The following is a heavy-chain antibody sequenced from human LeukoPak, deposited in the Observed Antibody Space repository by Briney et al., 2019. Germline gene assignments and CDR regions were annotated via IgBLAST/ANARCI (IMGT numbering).Heavy chain of an antibody. J-gene: IGHJ4*02. D-gene: IGHD3-10*01. CDR1: GGSISSSSYY. CDR2: IYYSGST. CDR3: ASTSRFGEPQEHDY. Sequence: SETLSLTCTVSGGSISSSSYYWGWIRQPPGKGLEWIGSIYYSGSTYYNPSLKSRVTISVDTSKNQFSLKLSSVTAADTAVYYCASTSRFGEPQEHDYWGQGTLVTVSS. V-gene: IGHV4-39*01.